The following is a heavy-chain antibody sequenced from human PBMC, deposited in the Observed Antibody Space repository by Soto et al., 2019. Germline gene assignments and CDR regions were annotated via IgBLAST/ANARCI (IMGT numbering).Heavy chain of an antibody. V-gene: IGHV1-18*01. Sequence: GASVKVSCKASGYTFTSYGISWVRQAPGQGLEWMGWISAYNGNTNYAQKLQGRVTMTTDTSTSTAYMELRSLRSDDTAVYYCARLYSGYDFGWFDPWGQGTLVTVSS. CDR2: ISAYNGNT. J-gene: IGHJ5*02. D-gene: IGHD5-12*01. CDR3: ARLYSGYDFGWFDP. CDR1: GYTFTSYG.